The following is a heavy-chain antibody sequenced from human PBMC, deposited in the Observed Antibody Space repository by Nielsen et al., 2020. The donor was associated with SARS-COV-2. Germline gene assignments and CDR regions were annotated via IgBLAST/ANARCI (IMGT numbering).Heavy chain of an antibody. CDR1: SWYS. D-gene: IGHD6-6*01. J-gene: IGHJ4*02. CDR3: ARRLAYSSSSGGFDS. CDR2: VHYSENT. Sequence: SWYSFNWVRQPPGKGLEWLGSVHYSENTYYNPSLKSRVTISVDTPKNQVSLKLSSVTAADTAVYYCARRLAYSSSSGGFDSWGQGTLVTVSS. V-gene: IGHV4-39*01.